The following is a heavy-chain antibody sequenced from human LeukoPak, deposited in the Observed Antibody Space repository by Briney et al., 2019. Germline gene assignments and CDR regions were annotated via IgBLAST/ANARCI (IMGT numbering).Heavy chain of an antibody. CDR2: ISAYSGDT. V-gene: IGHV1-18*01. D-gene: IGHD3-22*01. Sequence: ASVTVSNKTSGYNFNNYGISWVRQAPGQGLEWMGWISAYSGDTNYAQKLQGRVTMTTDTSTSTAYMELRSLRSDDTAVYYCARLEMYNYDSSGYYLGGYFDYWGQGTLVTVSS. J-gene: IGHJ4*02. CDR3: ARLEMYNYDSSGYYLGGYFDY. CDR1: GYNFNNYG.